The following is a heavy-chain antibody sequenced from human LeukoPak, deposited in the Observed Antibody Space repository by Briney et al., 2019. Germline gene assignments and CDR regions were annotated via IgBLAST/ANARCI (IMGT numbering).Heavy chain of an antibody. D-gene: IGHD3-3*01. J-gene: IGHJ4*02. Sequence: GRSLRLSCAASGFTFSSYAMHWVRQAPGKGLEWVAVISYDGSNKYYADSVKGRFTISRDNSKNTLYLQMNSLRAEDTAVYYCARMRNDFGSGYYRAWYFDYWGQGTLVTVSS. CDR2: ISYDGSNK. CDR1: GFTFSSYA. V-gene: IGHV3-30-3*01. CDR3: ARMRNDFGSGYYRAWYFDY.